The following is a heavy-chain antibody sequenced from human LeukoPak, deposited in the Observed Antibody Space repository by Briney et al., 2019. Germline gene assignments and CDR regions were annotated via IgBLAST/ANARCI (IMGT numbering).Heavy chain of an antibody. CDR1: GFTFSAYS. D-gene: IGHD6-13*01. CDR2: ISSSSSYI. CDR3: ASSAAAAGITDY. J-gene: IGHJ4*02. Sequence: GGSLRLSCMASGFTFSAYSMNWVRQAPGKGLEWVSSISSSSSYIYYADSVKGRFTISRDNAKNSLYLQMNSLRAEDTAVYYCASSAAAAGITDYWGQGTLVTVSS. V-gene: IGHV3-21*01.